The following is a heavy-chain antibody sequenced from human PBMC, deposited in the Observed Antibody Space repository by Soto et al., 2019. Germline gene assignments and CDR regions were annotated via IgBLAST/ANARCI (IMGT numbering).Heavy chain of an antibody. V-gene: IGHV3-30-3*01. CDR3: ARVTPGNNLYYFSGLDV. J-gene: IGHJ6*04. D-gene: IGHD1-1*01. CDR2: ISYEGSNT. Sequence: GGSLRLSCVASGFTFDTYGIHWVRQAPGKGLQWVALISYEGSNTYYADSVRGRFTISRDNSKNTLYLQINALRPEDTGVYYCARVTPGNNLYYFSGLDVWGKGTSVTVSS. CDR1: GFTFDTYG.